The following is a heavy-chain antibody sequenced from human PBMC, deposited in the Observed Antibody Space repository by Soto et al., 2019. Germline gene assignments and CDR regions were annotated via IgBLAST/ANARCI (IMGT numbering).Heavy chain of an antibody. Sequence: PGGSLRLSCAASGFTFSSYSMNWVRQAPGKGLEWVSSISSSSSYIYYADSVKGRFTISRDNAKNSLYLQMNSLRAEDTAVYYCARDFEPFTTGAFDIWGQGTMVTVSS. V-gene: IGHV3-21*01. CDR2: ISSSSSYI. J-gene: IGHJ3*02. CDR1: GFTFSSYS. D-gene: IGHD3-22*01. CDR3: ARDFEPFTTGAFDI.